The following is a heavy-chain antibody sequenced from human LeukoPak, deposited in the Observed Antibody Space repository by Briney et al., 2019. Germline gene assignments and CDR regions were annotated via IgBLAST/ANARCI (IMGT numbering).Heavy chain of an antibody. CDR1: GFTFSSYA. CDR3: ARELWMVATGGGFDY. Sequence: PGGSLRLSCAASGFTFSSYAMHWVRQAPGKGLEYVAVISTNGDSTYYANSVKGRFTISRDNSKNTLYLQMNSLRAEDTAVYYCARELWMVATGGGFDYWGQGTLVTVSS. V-gene: IGHV3-64*01. J-gene: IGHJ4*02. D-gene: IGHD5-12*01. CDR2: ISTNGDST.